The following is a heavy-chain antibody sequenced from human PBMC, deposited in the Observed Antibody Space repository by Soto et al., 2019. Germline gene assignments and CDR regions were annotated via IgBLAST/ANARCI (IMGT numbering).Heavy chain of an antibody. V-gene: IGHV1-2*04. Sequence: QVQLVQSGAEVKKPGASVKVSCKASGYTFTGYYMHWVRQAPGQGLEGMGWINPNSGGTNYAQKFQGWVTMTRDTSISTAYMELSRVTADDTAVYYCARATRKYVCGNYGMDVWGQGTTVTVSS. D-gene: IGHD3-16*01. CDR2: INPNSGGT. J-gene: IGHJ6*02. CDR3: ARATRKYVCGNYGMDV. CDR1: GYTFTGYY.